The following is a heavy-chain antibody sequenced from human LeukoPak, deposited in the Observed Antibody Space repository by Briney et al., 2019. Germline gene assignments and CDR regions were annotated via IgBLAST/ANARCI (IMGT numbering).Heavy chain of an antibody. CDR3: ARDKRGSLDY. V-gene: IGHV1-46*01. CDR2: INPSGDST. CDR1: GYTFSSYG. J-gene: IGHJ4*02. D-gene: IGHD3-10*01. Sequence: ASVKVSCKATGYTFSSYGISWVRQAPGRGLEWMGVINPSGDSTTYAQGFEGRLTMTRDTSTSTVYMDLSSLTSEDPAVYFCARDKRGSLDYWGQGTLVVVSS.